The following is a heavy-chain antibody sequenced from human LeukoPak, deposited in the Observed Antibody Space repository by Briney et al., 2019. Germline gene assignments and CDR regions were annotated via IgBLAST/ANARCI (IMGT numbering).Heavy chain of an antibody. V-gene: IGHV1-2*02. Sequence: ASVKVSCKASGYTFTGYYMHWVRQAPGQGLEWMGWINPNSGGTNCAQKFQGRVTMTRDTSISTAYMELSRLRSDDTAVYYCATDILTGYYNGAFDIWGQGTMVTVSS. J-gene: IGHJ3*02. CDR3: ATDILTGYYNGAFDI. D-gene: IGHD3-9*01. CDR2: INPNSGGT. CDR1: GYTFTGYY.